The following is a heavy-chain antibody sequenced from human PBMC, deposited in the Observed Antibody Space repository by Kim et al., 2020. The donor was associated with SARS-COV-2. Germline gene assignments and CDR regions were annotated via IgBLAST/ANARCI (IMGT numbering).Heavy chain of an antibody. CDR3: AKDISVAALWVYAFDI. V-gene: IGHV3-43*01. CDR1: GFTFDDYT. Sequence: GGSLRLSCAASGFTFDDYTMHWVRQAPGKGLEWVSLISWDGGSTYYADSVKGRFTISRANSKNSLYLQMNSLRTEDTALYYCAKDISVAALWVYAFDIWGQGTMVTVSS. D-gene: IGHD2-15*01. CDR2: ISWDGGST. J-gene: IGHJ3*02.